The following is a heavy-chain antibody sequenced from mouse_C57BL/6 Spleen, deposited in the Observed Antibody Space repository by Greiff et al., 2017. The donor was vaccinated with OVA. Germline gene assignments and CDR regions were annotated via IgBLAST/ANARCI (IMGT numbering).Heavy chain of an antibody. J-gene: IGHJ3*01. CDR2: IYPGDGDT. Sequence: VQLQQSGPELVKPGASVKISCKASGYAFSSSWMNWVKQRPGKGLEWIGRIYPGDGDTNYNGKFKGKGTLTADKSSSTAYMQLSSLTSEDSAVYFCAKPYYDYDGGSWFAYWGQGTLVTVSA. CDR1: GYAFSSSW. CDR3: AKPYYDYDGGSWFAY. V-gene: IGHV1-82*01. D-gene: IGHD2-4*01.